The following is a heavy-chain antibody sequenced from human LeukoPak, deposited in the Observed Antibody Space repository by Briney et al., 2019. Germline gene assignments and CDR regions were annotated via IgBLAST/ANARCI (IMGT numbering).Heavy chain of an antibody. CDR1: GFTFKDFG. D-gene: IGHD1-7*01. CDR3: ARDRTTYTDY. CDR2: IWYDGSNK. V-gene: IGHV3-33*01. J-gene: IGHJ4*02. Sequence: PGGSLRLSCAASGFTFKDFGMHWVRRAPGRGLERAAVIWYDGSNKYYADSVKGRFTISRDNSKNTLYLQMNSPRVEDTSVYYCARDRTTYTDYWGQGTLVTVSS.